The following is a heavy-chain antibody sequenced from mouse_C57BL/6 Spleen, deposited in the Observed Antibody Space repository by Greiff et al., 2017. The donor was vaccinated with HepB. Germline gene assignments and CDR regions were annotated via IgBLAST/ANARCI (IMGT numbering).Heavy chain of an antibody. CDR3: ARRKGYYGSSSPYAMDY. Sequence: VQLVESGAELARPGASVKLSCKASGYTFTSYGISWVKQRTGQGLEWIGEIYPRSGNTYYNEKFKGKATLTADKSSSTAYMELRSLTSEDSAVYFCARRKGYYGSSSPYAMDYWGQGTSVTVSS. V-gene: IGHV1-81*01. J-gene: IGHJ4*01. D-gene: IGHD1-1*01. CDR2: IYPRSGNT. CDR1: GYTFTSYG.